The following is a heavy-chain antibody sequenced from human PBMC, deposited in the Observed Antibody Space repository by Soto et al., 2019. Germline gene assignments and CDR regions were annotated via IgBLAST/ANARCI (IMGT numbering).Heavy chain of an antibody. Sequence: ASVKVSCKAAGYTVTAYAIHWVRQAPGQRLEWMGWINAGNGDTKYSQNFQGRVAITRDASASTVYMELSSLRSEDTAVYYCARDLYTSSAPFDPWGQGTLVTVSS. CDR3: ARDLYTSSAPFDP. CDR2: INAGNGDT. D-gene: IGHD6-6*01. CDR1: GYTVTAYA. V-gene: IGHV1-3*01. J-gene: IGHJ5*02.